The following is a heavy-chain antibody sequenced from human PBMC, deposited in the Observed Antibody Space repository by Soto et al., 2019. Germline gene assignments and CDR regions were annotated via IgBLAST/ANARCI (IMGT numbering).Heavy chain of an antibody. CDR1: GFTFSSYA. CDR3: ARAFQYDYGDATTSDLVPFDY. V-gene: IGHV3-64*01. D-gene: IGHD4-17*01. J-gene: IGHJ4*02. CDR2: ISSNGGST. Sequence: GSLRLSCAASGFTFSSYAMHWVRQAPGKGLEYVSAISSNGGSTYYANSVKGRFTISRDNSKNTLYLQMGSLRAEDMAVYYCARAFQYDYGDATTSDLVPFDYWGQGTLVTVSS.